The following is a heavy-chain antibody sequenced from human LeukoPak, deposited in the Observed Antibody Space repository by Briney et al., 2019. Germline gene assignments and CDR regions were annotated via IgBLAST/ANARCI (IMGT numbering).Heavy chain of an antibody. Sequence: GASVKVSCKASGYTFTGYAMNWVRQAPGQRLECMGWINTGNGNTKYSQKFQGRVTITRDTSASTAYMDLSSLRSEDTAVYYCARNTETAIPLPYYFDYWGQGTLVTVSS. J-gene: IGHJ4*02. D-gene: IGHD2-21*02. CDR3: ARNTETAIPLPYYFDY. CDR2: INTGNGNT. CDR1: GYTFTGYA. V-gene: IGHV1-3*04.